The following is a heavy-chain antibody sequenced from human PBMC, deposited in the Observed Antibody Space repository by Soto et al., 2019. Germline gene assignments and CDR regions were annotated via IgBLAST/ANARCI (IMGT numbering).Heavy chain of an antibody. CDR3: VRYCSTTLCNGVATRTFDY. D-gene: IGHD2-2*01. J-gene: IGHJ4*02. Sequence: GGSPRLSCAASRFTFSTYEMNWVRQAPGKGLEWVSYISTSGSTVYYADSVKGRFTISRDNTRNSLYLQMNSLRDEDTALYYCVRYCSTTLCNGVATRTFDYWGQGTLVTVSS. V-gene: IGHV3-48*03. CDR1: RFTFSTYE. CDR2: ISTSGSTV.